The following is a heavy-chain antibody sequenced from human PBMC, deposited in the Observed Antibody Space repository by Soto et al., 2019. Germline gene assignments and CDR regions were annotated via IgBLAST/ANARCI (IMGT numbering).Heavy chain of an antibody. V-gene: IGHV1-18*01. CDR2: VSAYNGER. CDR3: SRGTSIPASGDY. J-gene: IGHJ4*01. CDR1: GYTFTNYG. D-gene: IGHD6-6*01. Sequence: QVQLVQSGAEVKKPGASVKVSCKASGYTFTNYGINWVRQAPGQGLEWLGWVSAYNGERRYAQRVTAGVIMTTDTSTNTTYIELRSLRYDDTAVYYCSRGTSIPASGDYWGQGTLVTVSS.